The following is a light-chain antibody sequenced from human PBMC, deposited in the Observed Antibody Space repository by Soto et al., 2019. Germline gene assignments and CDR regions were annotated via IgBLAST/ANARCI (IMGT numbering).Light chain of an antibody. V-gene: IGKV3-11*01. CDR3: QQRSSWPFT. J-gene: IGKJ3*01. CDR1: QNINSY. CDR2: ATS. Sequence: EIVLTQSPATLSLSPGEIATLSCRASQNINSYLAWYQQKPGQAPRLLIYATSNRATGIPARFSGSGSGTDFTLSISSLEPEDFAVYYCQQRSSWPFTFGPGTKVDIK.